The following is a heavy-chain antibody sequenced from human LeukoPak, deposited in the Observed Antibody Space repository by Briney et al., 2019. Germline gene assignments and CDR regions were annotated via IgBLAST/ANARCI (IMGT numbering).Heavy chain of an antibody. J-gene: IGHJ4*02. CDR1: GFTFTSYW. V-gene: IGHV3-7*01. CDR2: INQDGSDK. D-gene: IGHD5-12*01. Sequence: GSLRLSCAASGFTFTSYWMIWVRQAPGKGLEWVADINQDGSDKYYVDSVKGRFTISRDNAKNSLYLQMNSLRAEDTAVYYCARLNVDIVATTSYFFDYWGQGSLVTVSS. CDR3: ARLNVDIVATTSYFFDY.